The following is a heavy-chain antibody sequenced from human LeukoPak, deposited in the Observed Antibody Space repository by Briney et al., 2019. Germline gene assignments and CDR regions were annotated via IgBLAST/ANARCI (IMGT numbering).Heavy chain of an antibody. CDR2: IYYSGST. CDR1: GGSISSYY. Sequence: PSETLSLTCTVSGGSISSYYWSWIRQTPGKGLEWIGYIYYSGSTNYNPSLKSRVTISVDTSKNQFSLKLSSVTAADTAVYYCAGAPGIAVDGKSPWGVYWGQGTLVTVSS. CDR3: AGAPGIAVDGKSPWGVY. V-gene: IGHV4-59*01. D-gene: IGHD6-19*01. J-gene: IGHJ4*02.